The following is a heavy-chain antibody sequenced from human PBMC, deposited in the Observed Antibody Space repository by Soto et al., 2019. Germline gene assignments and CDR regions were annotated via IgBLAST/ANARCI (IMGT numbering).Heavy chain of an antibody. D-gene: IGHD2-21*01. V-gene: IGHV4-59*01. CDR3: ARDLWGGLYFDY. Sequence: ETLSLTSTVSGGTISSYNWSWIRQPPGKGLEWIGYIYYSGSTNYNPSLKSRVTISVDTSKNQFSLKLSSVTAADTDVYYCARDLWGGLYFDYWGQGTLVTVSS. J-gene: IGHJ4*02. CDR2: IYYSGST. CDR1: GGTISSYN.